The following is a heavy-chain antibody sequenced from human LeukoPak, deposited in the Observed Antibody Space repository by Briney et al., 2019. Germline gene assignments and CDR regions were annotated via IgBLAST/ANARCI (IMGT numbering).Heavy chain of an antibody. V-gene: IGHV4-38-2*01. CDR1: GYSINRAYD. CDR2: FYYSGST. Sequence: SETLSLTCAVAGYSINRAYDWGWIRQPPGKGLEWIGNFYYSGSTYYNPSLKSRVTISPDTSKNQFSLNLTSVTAADTAVYYCAGRGQRYFRDWGQGILVTVSS. CDR3: AGRGQRYFRD. J-gene: IGHJ1*01.